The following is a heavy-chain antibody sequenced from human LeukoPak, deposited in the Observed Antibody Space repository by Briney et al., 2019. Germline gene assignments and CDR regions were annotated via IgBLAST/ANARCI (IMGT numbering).Heavy chain of an antibody. D-gene: IGHD2-2*02. Sequence: SQTLSLTCAISGDSVSSNSAAWNLIRQSPSRGLEWLGRTYYRSKWYNDYAVSVKSRITINPDTSKNQFSLQLNSVTPEDTAVYYCARDPGLPATAIPGVGCCAFDIWGQGTMVTVSS. CDR1: GDSVSSNSAA. J-gene: IGHJ3*02. CDR2: TYYRSKWYN. CDR3: ARDPGLPATAIPGVGCCAFDI. V-gene: IGHV6-1*01.